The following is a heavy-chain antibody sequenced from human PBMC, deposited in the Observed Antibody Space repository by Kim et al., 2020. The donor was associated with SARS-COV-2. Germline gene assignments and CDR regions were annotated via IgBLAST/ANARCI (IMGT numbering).Heavy chain of an antibody. D-gene: IGHD2-2*01. CDR2: ISGSGGST. V-gene: IGHV3-23*01. J-gene: IGHJ6*02. Sequence: GGSLRLSCAASGFTFSSYAMSWVRQAPGKGLEWVSAISGSGGSTYYADSVKGRFTISRDNSKNTLYLQMNSLRAEDTAVYYCATFLYCSSTSCYLPTGMDVWGQGTTVTVSS. CDR3: ATFLYCSSTSCYLPTGMDV. CDR1: GFTFSSYA.